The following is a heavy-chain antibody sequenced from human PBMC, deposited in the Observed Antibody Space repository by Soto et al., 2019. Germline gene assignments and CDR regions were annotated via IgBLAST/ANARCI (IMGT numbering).Heavy chain of an antibody. CDR2: INPNSGGT. CDR1: GYTFTGYY. J-gene: IGHJ1*01. Sequence: EASVKVSCKASGYTFTGYYMHWVRQAPGQGLEWMGWINPNSGGTNYAQKFQGRVTMTRDTSISTAYMELSRLRSDDTAVYYCARGPDSSGYPPAEYFQHWGQGTLVTVSS. CDR3: ARGPDSSGYPPAEYFQH. D-gene: IGHD3-22*01. V-gene: IGHV1-2*02.